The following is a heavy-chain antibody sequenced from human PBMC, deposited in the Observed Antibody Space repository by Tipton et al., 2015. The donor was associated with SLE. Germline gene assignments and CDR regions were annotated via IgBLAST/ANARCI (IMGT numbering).Heavy chain of an antibody. CDR3: ATSQVPGGFQH. J-gene: IGHJ1*01. Sequence: TLSLTCTVSGGSISSYYWSWIRQTPGKGLEWIGYIYYSGSTNYNPSLKSRVTISVDTSKNQFSLKLSSVTAADTAVYYCATSQVPGGFQHWGQGTLVTVSS. CDR1: GGSISSYY. D-gene: IGHD3-10*01. V-gene: IGHV4-59*08. CDR2: IYYSGST.